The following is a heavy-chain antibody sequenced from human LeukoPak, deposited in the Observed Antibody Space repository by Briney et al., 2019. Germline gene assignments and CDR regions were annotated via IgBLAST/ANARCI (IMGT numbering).Heavy chain of an antibody. CDR3: HLWLSNDAFDI. D-gene: IGHD6-19*01. V-gene: IGHV3-30*04. Sequence: GGSLRLSCAASGFTFSSYVMHWVRQAPGKGLEWVAIISYDGSNEYYADSVKGRFTISRDNSKNTLYLQMNSLRAEDTAVYYCHLWLSNDAFDIWGQGTMVTVSS. CDR1: GFTFSSYV. J-gene: IGHJ3*02. CDR2: ISYDGSNE.